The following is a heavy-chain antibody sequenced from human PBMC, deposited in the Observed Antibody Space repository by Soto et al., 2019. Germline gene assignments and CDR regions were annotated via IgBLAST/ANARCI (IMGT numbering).Heavy chain of an antibody. CDR3: ARSGGKAAKYKWLDP. D-gene: IGHD3-10*01. V-gene: IGHV4-34*01. CDR2: ISQSGST. J-gene: IGHJ5*02. Sequence: SETLSLTCAVYGGSFSGFYRTWVRQPPGKGLEWIGEISQSGSTTYNPALRSRVTISGDTSNNQFFLKLTSVTAADTAMYYCARSGGKAAKYKWLDPWGQGTLVTVSS. CDR1: GGSFSGFY.